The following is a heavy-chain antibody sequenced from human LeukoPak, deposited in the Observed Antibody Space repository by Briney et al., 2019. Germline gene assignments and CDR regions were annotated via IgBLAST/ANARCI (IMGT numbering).Heavy chain of an antibody. J-gene: IGHJ4*02. V-gene: IGHV3-21*01. D-gene: IGHD1-26*01. CDR1: GFTFSSYN. CDR3: ARDSPYSGSYYDGNHFDY. Sequence: GGSLRLSCAASGFTFSSYNMNWVRQAPGKGLEWVSSISSSSSYIYYADSVKGRFTISRDNAKNSLYLQMNSLRAEDTAVYYCARDSPYSGSYYDGNHFDYWGQGTLVTVSS. CDR2: ISSSSSYI.